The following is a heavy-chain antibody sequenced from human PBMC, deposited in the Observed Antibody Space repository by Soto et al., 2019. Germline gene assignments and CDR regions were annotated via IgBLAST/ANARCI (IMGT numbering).Heavy chain of an antibody. V-gene: IGHV2-5*02. CDR1: GFSLSTSGWG. CDR2: IYWEDDK. Sequence: QITLKDFGPTLGKPTQTLTLTSTSSGFSLSTSGWGVGWIRQPPGKALEGFAFIYWEDDKRYSPSLKSRLTITNDTSKNQVVLTMTNMDPVDTATYYCAHSLIGYYYDSSGSNWFDPWGQGTLVTVSS. CDR3: AHSLIGYYYDSSGSNWFDP. J-gene: IGHJ5*02. D-gene: IGHD3-22*01.